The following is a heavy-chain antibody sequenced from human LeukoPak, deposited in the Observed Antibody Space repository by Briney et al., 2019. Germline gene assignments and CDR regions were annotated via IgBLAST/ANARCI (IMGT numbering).Heavy chain of an antibody. CDR2: ISSSSSYI. Sequence: GGSLRLSCAASGFTFSSYSMNWVRQAPGKGLEWVSSISSSSSYIYYADSVKGRFTISRDNAKNSLYLQMNSLRAEDTAVYYCARVGSQWITSQSLCDWGQGTLVTVSS. V-gene: IGHV3-21*04. J-gene: IGHJ4*02. D-gene: IGHD1-14*01. CDR1: GFTFSSYS. CDR3: ARVGSQWITSQSLCD.